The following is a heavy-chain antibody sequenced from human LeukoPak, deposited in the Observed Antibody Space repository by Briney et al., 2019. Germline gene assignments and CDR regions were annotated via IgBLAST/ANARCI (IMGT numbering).Heavy chain of an antibody. V-gene: IGHV1-46*01. D-gene: IGHD2-15*01. CDR1: GYTFTGYY. CDR2: INSDSGST. J-gene: IGHJ4*02. Sequence: ASVTVICKASGYTFTGYYKHWVRQAPGQGLEWMGIINSDSGSTTYAQKFQGRVTMTRDTSTSTVHMELRGLRSEDTAVYYCARDLVVVVGPTLDYWGQGTLVTVSS. CDR3: ARDLVVVVGPTLDY.